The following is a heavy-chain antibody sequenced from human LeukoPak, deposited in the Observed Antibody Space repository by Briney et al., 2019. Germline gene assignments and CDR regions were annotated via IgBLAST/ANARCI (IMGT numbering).Heavy chain of an antibody. CDR3: ARGGFQEFRTRVVAAAYYYYYMDV. D-gene: IGHD2-15*01. CDR2: IYYSGST. Sequence: SETLSLTCTVSGGSISSYYWSWIRQPPGKGLEWIGYIYYSGSTNYNPSLKSRVTIPVDTSKNQFSLKLSSVTAADTAVYYCARGGFQEFRTRVVAAAYYYYYMDVWGKGTTVTVSS. V-gene: IGHV4-59*01. J-gene: IGHJ6*03. CDR1: GGSISSYY.